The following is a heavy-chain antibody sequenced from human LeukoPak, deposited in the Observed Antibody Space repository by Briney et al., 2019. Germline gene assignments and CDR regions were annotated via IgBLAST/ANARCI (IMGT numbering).Heavy chain of an antibody. CDR1: GYTLTELS. V-gene: IGHV1-24*01. CDR2: FDPEDGET. CDR3: AAVIPYYFDY. J-gene: IGHJ4*02. Sequence: ASVTVSFTVSGYTLTELSMHWVRQAPGKGLEWMGGFDPEDGETIYAQKFQGRVTMTEDTSTDTAYMELSSLRSEDTAVYYCAAVIPYYFDYWGQGTLVTVSS.